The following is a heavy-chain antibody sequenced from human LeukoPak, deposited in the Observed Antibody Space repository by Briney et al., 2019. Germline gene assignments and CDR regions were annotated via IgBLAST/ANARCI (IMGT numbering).Heavy chain of an antibody. D-gene: IGHD6-19*01. J-gene: IGHJ1*01. V-gene: IGHV1-2*04. CDR1: RYTFTVYY. CDR3: ATSSSGWFFSLGNEYFQY. CDR2: INPNSGDT. Sequence: ASVKLSCNASRYTFTVYYMHCARHAPGQGLECIVWINPNSGDTNYAQKFQSWDTMTRDTSIITAYMELSRLRSDDTTVYYCATSSSGWFFSLGNEYFQYWGQGTLVTVSS.